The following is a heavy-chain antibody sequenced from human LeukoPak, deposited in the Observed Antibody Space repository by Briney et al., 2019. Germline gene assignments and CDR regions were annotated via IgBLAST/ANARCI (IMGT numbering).Heavy chain of an antibody. CDR2: ISSSSYI. J-gene: IGHJ4*02. D-gene: IGHD4-23*01. CDR1: GFTFSSYS. V-gene: IGHV3-21*01. CDR3: AKSTVVTPGPPDY. Sequence: GGALRLSCAASGFTFSSYSLNWVRQAPGKGLEGVSSISSSSYIYYADSVKGRFTISRDNAKNSLYLQMNSLRAEDTAVYYCAKSTVVTPGPPDYWGQGTLVTVSS.